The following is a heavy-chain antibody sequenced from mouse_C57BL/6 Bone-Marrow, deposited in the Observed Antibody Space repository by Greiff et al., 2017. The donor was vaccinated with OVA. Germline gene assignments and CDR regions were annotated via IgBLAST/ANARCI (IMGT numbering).Heavy chain of an antibody. J-gene: IGHJ3*01. CDR2: ISIGGDYI. D-gene: IGHD2-14*01. CDR1: GFTFSSYA. V-gene: IGHV5-9-1*02. CDR3: TRVRRGFAY. Sequence: EVMLVESGEGLVKPGGSLKLSCAASGFTFSSYAMSWVRQTPEKRLEWVAYISIGGDYIYYADTVKGRFTISRDNARNTLYLQMSSLKSEDTAMYYCTRVRRGFAYWGQGTLVTVSA.